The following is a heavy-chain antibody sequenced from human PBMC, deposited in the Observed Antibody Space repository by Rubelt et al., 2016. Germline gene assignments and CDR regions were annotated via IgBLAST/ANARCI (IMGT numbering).Heavy chain of an antibody. J-gene: IGHJ4*02. V-gene: IGHV4-31*03. CDR2: IYYSGST. Sequence: QVQLQESGPGLVKPSQTLSLTCTVSGGSISSGGYYWSWIRQHPGKGLEWIGYIYYSGSTYYNPSLKSRVTISVDTSKNQFSLKLSAVTAADTAVYYCAREAYCGGDCYRFDCWGQGTLVTVSS. CDR3: AREAYCGGDCYRFDC. D-gene: IGHD2-21*02. CDR1: GGSISSGGYY.